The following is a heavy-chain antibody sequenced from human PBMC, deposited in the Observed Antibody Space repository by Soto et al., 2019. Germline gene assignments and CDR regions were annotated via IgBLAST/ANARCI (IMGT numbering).Heavy chain of an antibody. D-gene: IGHD4-17*01. V-gene: IGHV3-30-3*01. CDR3: ARDPGDYVPSDY. CDR2: ISYDGSNK. Sequence: GGSLRLSCAASGFTFSSYAMHLVRQAPGKGLEWVAVISYDGSNKYYADSVKGRFTISRDNSKNTLYLQMNSLRAEDTAVYYCARDPGDYVPSDYWGQGTLVTVSS. CDR1: GFTFSSYA. J-gene: IGHJ4*02.